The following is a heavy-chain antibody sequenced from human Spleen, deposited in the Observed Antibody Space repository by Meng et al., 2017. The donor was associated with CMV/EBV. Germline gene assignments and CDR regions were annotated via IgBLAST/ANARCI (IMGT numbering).Heavy chain of an antibody. J-gene: IGHJ3*02. CDR1: GYTFTSYW. D-gene: IGHD3-22*01. CDR3: ANSGYYTGGDDAFDI. V-gene: IGHV5-51*01. CDR2: IYPGDSDT. Sequence: KVSCKASGYTFTSYWIGWVRQIPGKGLEWMGIIYPGDSDTRYSPSFQGRVTISADKSITTAYLQWSSLRASDTAIYYCANSGYYTGGDDAFDIWGQGTMVTVSS.